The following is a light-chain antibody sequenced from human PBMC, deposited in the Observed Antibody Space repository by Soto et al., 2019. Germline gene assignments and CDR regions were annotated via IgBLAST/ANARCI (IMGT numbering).Light chain of an antibody. J-gene: IGKJ1*01. Sequence: EIVLTQSPATLSLSPGGRATLSCRASQSVSSYLAWYQQKPGQAPRLLIYDASNRATGIPARFSGSGSGTDFTLTISSPEPEDFAVYYCQQRSNWPPKWTFGQGTKVEIK. V-gene: IGKV3-11*01. CDR2: DAS. CDR1: QSVSSY. CDR3: QQRSNWPPKWT.